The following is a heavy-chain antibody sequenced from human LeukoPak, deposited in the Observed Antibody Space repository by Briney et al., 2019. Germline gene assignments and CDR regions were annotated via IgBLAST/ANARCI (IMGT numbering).Heavy chain of an antibody. CDR1: GGSISSGGYS. J-gene: IGHJ4*02. V-gene: IGHV4-30-2*01. CDR2: IYHSGST. Sequence: PSETLSLTCIVSGGSISSGGYSWSWIRQPPGKGLEWIGYIYHSGSTYYNPSLKSRVTISVDRSKNQFSLKLSSVTAADTAVYYCARDPYGDYGGAYWGQGTLVTVSS. D-gene: IGHD4-17*01. CDR3: ARDPYGDYGGAY.